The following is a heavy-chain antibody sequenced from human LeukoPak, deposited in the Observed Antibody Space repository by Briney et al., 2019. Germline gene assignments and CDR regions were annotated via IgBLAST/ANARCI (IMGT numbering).Heavy chain of an antibody. J-gene: IGHJ4*02. V-gene: IGHV3-23*01. Sequence: GGSLRLSCAASGFTFSSYAMSWVRQAPGKGLEWVSAISGSGGSTYYADSVKGRFTISRDNSKNTLYLQMNSLSAEDTAVYYCAKSRTRSSWIDYWGQGTLVTVSS. CDR2: ISGSGGST. CDR3: AKSRTRSSWIDY. D-gene: IGHD6-13*01. CDR1: GFTFSSYA.